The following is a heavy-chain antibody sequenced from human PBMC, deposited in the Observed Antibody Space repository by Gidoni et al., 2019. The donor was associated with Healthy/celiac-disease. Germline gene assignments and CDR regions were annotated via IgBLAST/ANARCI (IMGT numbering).Heavy chain of an antibody. Sequence: QVQLQQWGAGLLKPSETLSLTCAVYGGPFSGYYWSWIRQPPGKGLEWIGEINHRGSTNDNPSLKSRVTISVDTSKNQFSLKLSSVTAADTAVYYCARGRLRYFDWFYFDYWGQGTLVTVSS. CDR2: INHRGST. CDR1: GGPFSGYY. V-gene: IGHV4-34*01. D-gene: IGHD3-9*01. J-gene: IGHJ4*02. CDR3: ARGRLRYFDWFYFDY.